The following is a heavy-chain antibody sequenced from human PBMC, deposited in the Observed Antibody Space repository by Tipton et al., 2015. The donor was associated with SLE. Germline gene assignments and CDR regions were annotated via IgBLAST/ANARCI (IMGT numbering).Heavy chain of an antibody. Sequence: TLSLTCAVSGGSFSGYAWSWVRQPPGKGLEWIGEVSHSRSTNYNPSLKSRVTISVDTSKKQFSLKLSSVTAADTAVYYCARVVKGSSWYWFDPWGQGTLVTVSS. CDR2: VSHSRST. D-gene: IGHD6-13*01. J-gene: IGHJ5*02. CDR1: GGSFSGYA. CDR3: ARVVKGSSWYWFDP. V-gene: IGHV4-34*01.